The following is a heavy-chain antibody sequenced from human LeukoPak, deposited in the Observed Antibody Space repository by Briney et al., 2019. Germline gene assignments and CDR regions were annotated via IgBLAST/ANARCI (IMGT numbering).Heavy chain of an antibody. CDR1: GFTFSDYY. D-gene: IGHD2-21*01. CDR2: ISSSGSSI. CDR3: ARGRMTSFLSLYY. J-gene: IGHJ4*02. Sequence: GGSLRLSCAASGFTFSDYYMSWIRQAPGKGLEWVSYISSSGSSIYYADSVKGRFTISRDNAKNSLYLQMNSLRAEDTAVYYCARGRMTSFLSLYYWGQGTLVTVSS. V-gene: IGHV3-11*01.